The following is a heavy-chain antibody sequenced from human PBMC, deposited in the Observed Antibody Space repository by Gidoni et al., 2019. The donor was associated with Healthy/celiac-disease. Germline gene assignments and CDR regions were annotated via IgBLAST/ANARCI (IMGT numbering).Heavy chain of an antibody. CDR2: ISSSSSTI. V-gene: IGHV3-48*02. Sequence: EVQLVESGGGLVQPWGSLRLSCSASGFTFISYSMNWVRQAPGKGVEWVSYISSSSSTIYYADSVKGRFTISRDDAKNSLYLQMNSLRDEDTAVYYCARDTIGYSSSYYFDYWGQGTLVTVSS. D-gene: IGHD6-13*01. J-gene: IGHJ4*02. CDR3: ARDTIGYSSSYYFDY. CDR1: GFTFISYS.